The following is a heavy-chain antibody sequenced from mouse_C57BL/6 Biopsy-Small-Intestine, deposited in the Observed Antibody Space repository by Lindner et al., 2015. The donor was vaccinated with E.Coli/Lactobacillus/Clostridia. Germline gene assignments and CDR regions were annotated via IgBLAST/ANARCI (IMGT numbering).Heavy chain of an antibody. CDR1: GYTFTSYG. J-gene: IGHJ1*03. CDR3: SRYYGYDGGYFDV. Sequence: VQLQESGAELARPGASVKLSCKASGYTFTSYGISWVKQRTGQGLEWIGEIYPRSGNTYYNQKFKGKAILTADKSSSTAYMELRSLTSEDSAVYYCSRYYGYDGGYFDVWGTGTTVTVSS. V-gene: IGHV1-81*01. CDR2: IYPRSGNT. D-gene: IGHD2-2*01.